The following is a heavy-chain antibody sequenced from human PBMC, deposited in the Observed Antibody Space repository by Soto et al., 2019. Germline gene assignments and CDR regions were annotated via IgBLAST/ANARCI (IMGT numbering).Heavy chain of an antibody. CDR1: GASVSSASYY. J-gene: IGHJ4*02. V-gene: IGHV4-61*01. CDR3: ARVENDSSGYPKKWFDY. CDR2: ISYSGRT. D-gene: IGHD3-22*01. Sequence: SETLSLTCTVSGASVSSASYYWSWIRQPPGKGLEWIGYISYSGRTNYNPSLRSRVTMSADTSKNQFSLKLTSVTAADTAVYYCARVENDSSGYPKKWFDYWGQGTLVTVSS.